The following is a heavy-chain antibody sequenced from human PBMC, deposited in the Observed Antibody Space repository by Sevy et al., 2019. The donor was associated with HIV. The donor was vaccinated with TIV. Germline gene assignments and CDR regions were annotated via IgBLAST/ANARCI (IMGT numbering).Heavy chain of an antibody. J-gene: IGHJ4*02. CDR3: VREGVGGYGYSLDC. CDR2: MKEDGSER. V-gene: IGHV3-7*01. CDR1: GFTFSSYW. D-gene: IGHD5-12*01. Sequence: GESLKISCAASGFTFSSYWMSWVRQAPGKGLEWVATMKEDGSERNYVESVKGRFTISRDNAKNSLYLQMNSLRAEDTAVYYCVREGVGGYGYSLDCWGQGTLVTVSS.